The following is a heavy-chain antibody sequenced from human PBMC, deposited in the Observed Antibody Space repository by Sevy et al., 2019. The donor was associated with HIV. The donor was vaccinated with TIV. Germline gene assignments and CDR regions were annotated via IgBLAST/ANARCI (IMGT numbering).Heavy chain of an antibody. D-gene: IGHD3-9*01. CDR2: IHYRGSS. Sequence: SETLSLTCSVSVDSIISYYWHWIRQPPGKRLEWIGYIHYRGSSSYNPSLQSRVTISVDTSKKELSLKLTAVTAADTAVYYWARGDWLLGGGADAFDIWGQGTMVTVSS. V-gene: IGHV4-59*01. CDR1: VDSIISYY. CDR3: ARGDWLLGGGADAFDI. J-gene: IGHJ3*02.